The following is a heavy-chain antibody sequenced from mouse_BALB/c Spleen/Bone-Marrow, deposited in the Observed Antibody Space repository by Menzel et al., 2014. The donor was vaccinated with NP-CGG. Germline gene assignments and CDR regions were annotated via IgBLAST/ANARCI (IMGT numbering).Heavy chain of an antibody. D-gene: IGHD2-1*01. CDR2: IRNKANGYTT. CDR3: ARDTGNYVRFAY. CDR1: GFTFTDYY. J-gene: IGHJ3*01. V-gene: IGHV7-3*02. Sequence: EVKLVESGGGLVQPGGSLRLSCATSGFTFTDYYMSWVRQPPGKALEWLVFIRNKANGYTTEYSASVKGRFTISRDNSQRILYLQMNPLRAEDSATYYCARDTGNYVRFAYWGQGTLVTVSA.